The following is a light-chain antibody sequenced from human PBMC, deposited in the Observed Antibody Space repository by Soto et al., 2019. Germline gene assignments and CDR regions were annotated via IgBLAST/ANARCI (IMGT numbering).Light chain of an antibody. CDR1: QAISIY. Sequence: DIQMTQSPSSLSTSVGDRVTITCRASQAISIYLAWYQQKPGKVPKLLIYAASTLQSGVPSRFSGSGSGTDFTLTISRLQPEDVATYYCQKYNRAPPTFGQGTKGEIK. CDR3: QKYNRAPPT. CDR2: AAS. V-gene: IGKV1-27*01. J-gene: IGKJ1*01.